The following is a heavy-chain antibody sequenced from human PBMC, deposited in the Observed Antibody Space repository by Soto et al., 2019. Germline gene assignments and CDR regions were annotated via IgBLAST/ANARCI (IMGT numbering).Heavy chain of an antibody. D-gene: IGHD3-10*01. J-gene: IGHJ4*02. Sequence: ASVKVSCKASGYTFTSYGISWVRQAPGQGLKWMGWISAYNGNTNYAQKLQGRVTMTTDTSTSTAYMELRSLRSDDTAVYYCARDSPDVWFGESTAERTNDYWGQGTLVTVSS. CDR3: ARDSPDVWFGESTAERTNDY. CDR2: ISAYNGNT. V-gene: IGHV1-18*01. CDR1: GYTFTSYG.